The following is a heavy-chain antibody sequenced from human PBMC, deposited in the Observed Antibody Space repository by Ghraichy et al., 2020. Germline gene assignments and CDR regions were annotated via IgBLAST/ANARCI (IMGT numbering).Heavy chain of an antibody. CDR3: AGEVNRMTDSDAFDI. D-gene: IGHD2-8*01. CDR2: IHYSGSA. Sequence: SETLSLTCTVSGGSITSDNYFWSWVRQPPGKGLEWIAYIHYSGSAYYNPSLKSRFTLSVDTSKNQFALKVNSITAADTAVYFCAGEVNRMTDSDAFDIWGQGTLVTVSS. J-gene: IGHJ3*02. CDR1: GGSITSDNYF. V-gene: IGHV4-30-4*01.